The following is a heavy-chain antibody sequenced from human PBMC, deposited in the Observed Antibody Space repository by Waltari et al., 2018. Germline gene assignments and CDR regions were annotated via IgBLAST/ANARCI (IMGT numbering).Heavy chain of an antibody. CDR3: ARGGGREPLRSDAFDI. D-gene: IGHD1-26*01. Sequence: QVQLQQWGAGLLKHSETLSLTCAVSGGYFSGYYCSWIRQPPGKGLEWIGEINHSGSTNYNPSLKSRVTISVDTSKNQFSLKLSSVTAADTAVYYCARGGGREPLRSDAFDIWGQGTMVTVSS. CDR2: INHSGST. CDR1: GGYFSGYY. J-gene: IGHJ3*02. V-gene: IGHV4-34*01.